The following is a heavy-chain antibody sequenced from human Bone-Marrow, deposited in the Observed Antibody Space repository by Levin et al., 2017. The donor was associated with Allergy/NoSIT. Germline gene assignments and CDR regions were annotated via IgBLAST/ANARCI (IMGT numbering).Heavy chain of an antibody. Sequence: SQTLSLTCTVSGGSISSSSYYWGWIRQPPGKGLEWIGSIYYSGSTYYNPSLKSRVTISVDTSKNQFSLKLSSVTAADTAVYYCARRPEVYPGYNWFDPWGQGTLVTVSS. J-gene: IGHJ5*02. D-gene: IGHD7-27*01. V-gene: IGHV4-39*01. CDR2: IYYSGST. CDR1: GGSISSSSYY. CDR3: ARRPEVYPGYNWFDP.